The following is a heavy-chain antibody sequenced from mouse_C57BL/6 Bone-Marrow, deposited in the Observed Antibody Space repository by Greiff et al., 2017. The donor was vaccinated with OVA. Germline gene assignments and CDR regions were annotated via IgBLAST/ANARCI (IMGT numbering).Heavy chain of an antibody. J-gene: IGHJ2*01. CDR2: IDPENGDT. Sequence: EVKLVESGAELVRPGASVKLSCTASGFNIKDDYMHWVKQRPEQGLEWIGWIDPENGDTEYAQKFQGKATITADTSSNTAYLPLSSLTSEDTAVYYCTTEDFGYWGQGTTLTVSS. CDR3: TTEDFGY. CDR1: GFNIKDDY. V-gene: IGHV14-4*01.